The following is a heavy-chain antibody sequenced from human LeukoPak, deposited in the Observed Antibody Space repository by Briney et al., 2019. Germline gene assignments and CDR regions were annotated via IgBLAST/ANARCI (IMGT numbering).Heavy chain of an antibody. CDR3: ARGPRGDGYNDY. CDR1: GFTVSSNY. V-gene: IGHV3-53*01. D-gene: IGHD5-24*01. Sequence: GGSLRLSCAASGFTVSSNYMSGVRQAPGKGLEWVSVIYSDGSTYYADSVKGRFTISRDNPKNTLYLQMTSLRAEDTAVYYCARGPRGDGYNDYWGQGTLVTVSS. CDR2: IYSDGST. J-gene: IGHJ4*02.